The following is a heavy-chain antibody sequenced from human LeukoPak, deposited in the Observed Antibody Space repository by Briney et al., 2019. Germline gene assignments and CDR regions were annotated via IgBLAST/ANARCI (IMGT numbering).Heavy chain of an antibody. Sequence: ASVQFSSKAARYTFSSYAISWARPAPGRGLEWMGGIIPMFGTASYSQKFQGRVTITADISTRTGYMELSSLISEDTAVYYCARGADWQVLEYYYYYMDVWGKGTTVTVSS. CDR2: IIPMFGTA. D-gene: IGHD3-9*01. CDR1: RYTFSSYA. CDR3: ARGADWQVLEYYYYYMDV. V-gene: IGHV1-69*06. J-gene: IGHJ6*03.